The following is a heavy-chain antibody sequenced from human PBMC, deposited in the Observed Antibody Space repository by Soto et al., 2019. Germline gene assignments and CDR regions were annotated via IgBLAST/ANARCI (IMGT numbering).Heavy chain of an antibody. Sequence: VRSLRLSCAASGFTFSSYGMHWVRQAPGKGLEWVAVISYDGSNKYYADSVKGRFTISRDNSKNTLYLQMNSLRAEDTDVYYCAKDLNLRARYDSSGWPSFDYWGQGTLVTVSS. CDR1: GFTFSSYG. D-gene: IGHD3-22*01. J-gene: IGHJ4*02. CDR2: ISYDGSNK. CDR3: AKDLNLRARYDSSGWPSFDY. V-gene: IGHV3-30*18.